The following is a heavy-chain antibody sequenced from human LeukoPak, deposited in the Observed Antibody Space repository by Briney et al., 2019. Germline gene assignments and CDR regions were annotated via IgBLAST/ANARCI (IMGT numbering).Heavy chain of an antibody. J-gene: IGHJ4*02. Sequence: ASVKVSCKASGYTFTSYYMHWVRQAPGQGLEWMGIINPSGGSTSYAQKFQGRVTMTRDTSTSTVYKELSSLRAEDTAVYYCARAQSYYDFWSGSYYFDYWGQGTLVTVSS. CDR3: ARAQSYYDFWSGSYYFDY. V-gene: IGHV1-46*01. CDR2: INPSGGST. CDR1: GYTFTSYY. D-gene: IGHD3-3*01.